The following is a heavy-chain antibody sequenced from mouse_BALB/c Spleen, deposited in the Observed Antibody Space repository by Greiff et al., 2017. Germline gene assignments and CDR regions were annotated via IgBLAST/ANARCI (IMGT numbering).Heavy chain of an antibody. CDR3: AKNGGLRAMDY. CDR2: IWRGGST. Sequence: VKLVESGPSLVQPSQSLSITCTVSGFSLTSYGVHWVRQSPGKGLEWLGVIWRGGSTDYNAAFMSRLSITKDNSKSQVFFKMNSLQADDTAIYYCAKNGGLRAMDYWGQGTSVTVSS. CDR1: GFSLTSYG. D-gene: IGHD2-4*01. V-gene: IGHV2-5-1*01. J-gene: IGHJ4*01.